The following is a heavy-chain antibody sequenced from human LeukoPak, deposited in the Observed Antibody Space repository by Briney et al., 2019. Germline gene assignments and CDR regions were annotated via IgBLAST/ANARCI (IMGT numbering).Heavy chain of an antibody. D-gene: IGHD2-2*01. V-gene: IGHV3-33*01. Sequence: GGSLRLSCAASGSTFSSYGMHWVRQAPGKGLEWVAVIWYDGSNKYYADSVKGRFTISRDNSKNTLYLQMNSLRAEDTAVYYCATNSRRYCSSTSCYPGVYWGQGTLVTVSS. J-gene: IGHJ4*02. CDR1: GSTFSSYG. CDR3: ATNSRRYCSSTSCYPGVY. CDR2: IWYDGSNK.